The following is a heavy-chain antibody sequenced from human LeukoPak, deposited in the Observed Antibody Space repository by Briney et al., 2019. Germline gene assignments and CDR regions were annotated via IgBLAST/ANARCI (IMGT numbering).Heavy chain of an antibody. CDR1: GFTFSSYG. CDR2: ISYDGSNK. D-gene: IGHD4-17*01. V-gene: IGHV3-30*03. CDR3: AALYGDYGAFDI. Sequence: GGSLRLSCAASGFTFSSYGMHWVRQAPGKGLEWVAVISYDGSNKYYADSVKGRFTISRDNSKNTLYLQMNSLRAEDTAVYYCAALYGDYGAFDIWGQGTMVTASS. J-gene: IGHJ3*02.